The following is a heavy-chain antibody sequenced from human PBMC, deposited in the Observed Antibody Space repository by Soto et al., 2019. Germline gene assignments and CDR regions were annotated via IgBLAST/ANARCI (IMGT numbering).Heavy chain of an antibody. D-gene: IGHD3-10*01. V-gene: IGHV3-9*01. J-gene: IGHJ4*02. CDR1: GFTFDDYA. Sequence: EVQLVESGGGLVQPGRSLRLSCVASGFTFDDYAMHWVRQAPGKGLEWVSGISWNSGSIGYADSVKGRFTISRDNAKNSLYLQMNSLRAEDTALYYCAKDKSYYYGSGTESDYWGQGTLVTVSS. CDR2: ISWNSGSI. CDR3: AKDKSYYYGSGTESDY.